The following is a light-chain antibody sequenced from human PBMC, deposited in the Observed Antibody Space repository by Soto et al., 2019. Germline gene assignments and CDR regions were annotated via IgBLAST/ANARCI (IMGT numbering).Light chain of an antibody. CDR2: EVS. CDR3: SSYAGSNHNWV. J-gene: IGLJ3*02. CDR1: SSDVGGYNY. V-gene: IGLV2-8*01. Sequence: QSVLTQHPSASGSPGQSVTISCTGTSSDVGGYNYVSWYQQHPGKAPKLMIYEVSKRPSGVPDRFSGSKSGNTASLTVSGLQAEDEADYYCSSYAGSNHNWVFGGGTKLTVL.